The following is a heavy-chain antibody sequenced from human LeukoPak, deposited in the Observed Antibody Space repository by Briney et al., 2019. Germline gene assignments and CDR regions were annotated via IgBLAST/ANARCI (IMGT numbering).Heavy chain of an antibody. J-gene: IGHJ6*02. V-gene: IGHV1-2*06. D-gene: IGHD1-26*01. CDR2: INPNSGGT. Sequence: ASVKVSCKASGYTFTGYYMHWVRQAPGQGLEWMGRINPNSGGTNYAQKFQGRVTMTRDTSISTAYMELSRLRSDDTAVYYCASLGARSIYYGTDVWGQGTTVTVSS. CDR3: ASLGARSIYYGTDV. CDR1: GYTFTGYY.